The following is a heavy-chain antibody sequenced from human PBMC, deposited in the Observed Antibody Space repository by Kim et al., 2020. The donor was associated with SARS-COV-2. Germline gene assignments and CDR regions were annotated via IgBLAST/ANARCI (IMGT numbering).Heavy chain of an antibody. CDR2: IKQDGSEK. CDR1: GFTFSYYW. D-gene: IGHD6-13*01. Sequence: GGSLRISCAASGFTFSYYWMSWVRQAPGKGLEWVANIKQDGSEKYYVDSVKGRFTISRDNAKNSLYLQMNSLRAEDTAVYYCARVGSSSWSFDYWGQGTLVTVSS. CDR3: ARVGSSSWSFDY. J-gene: IGHJ4*02. V-gene: IGHV3-7*01.